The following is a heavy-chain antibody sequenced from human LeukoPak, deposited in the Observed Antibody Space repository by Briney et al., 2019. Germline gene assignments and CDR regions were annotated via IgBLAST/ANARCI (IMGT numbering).Heavy chain of an antibody. CDR3: ARDPDIAAAVVDY. CDR2: ISSSGSTI. Sequence: PGGSLRLSCAASGFTFSDYYMSWIRQAPGKGLEWVSYISSSGSTIYYADSVKGRFTISRDNAKNSLYLQMNSLRAEDTAVYYCARDPDIAAAVVDYWGQGTLVTASS. D-gene: IGHD6-13*01. J-gene: IGHJ4*02. CDR1: GFTFSDYY. V-gene: IGHV3-11*01.